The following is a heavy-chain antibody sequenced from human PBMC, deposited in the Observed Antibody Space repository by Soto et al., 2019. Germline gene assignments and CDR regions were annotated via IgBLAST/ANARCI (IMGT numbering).Heavy chain of an antibody. CDR2: ISSSSSYI. Sequence: TGGSLRLSCAASGFTFSSYSMNWVRQAPGKGLEWVSSISSSSSYIYYADSVKGRFTISRDNAKNSLYLQMNSLRVEDTAVYYCARDRDIVVVPAAVSDYWGQGTLVTVSS. D-gene: IGHD2-2*01. V-gene: IGHV3-21*01. CDR1: GFTFSSYS. CDR3: ARDRDIVVVPAAVSDY. J-gene: IGHJ4*02.